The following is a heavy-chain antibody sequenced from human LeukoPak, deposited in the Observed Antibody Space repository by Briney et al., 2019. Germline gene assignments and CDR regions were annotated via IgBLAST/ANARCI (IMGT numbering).Heavy chain of an antibody. V-gene: IGHV4-39*07. Sequence: SETLSLTCTVSGGSISSSSYYWGWIRQPPGKGLEWIGSIYYSGSTFYNPSLKSRVTISVDTSKNQFSLKLSSVTAADTAVYYCARGRVARSPFFDYWGQGTLVTVSS. CDR1: GGSISSSSYY. J-gene: IGHJ4*02. CDR3: ARGRVARSPFFDY. CDR2: IYYSGST. D-gene: IGHD2-15*01.